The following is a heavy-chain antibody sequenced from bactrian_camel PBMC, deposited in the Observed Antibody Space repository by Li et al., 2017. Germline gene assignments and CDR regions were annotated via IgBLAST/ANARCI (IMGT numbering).Heavy chain of an antibody. D-gene: IGHD2*01. Sequence: HVQLVESGGGSVQAGGSLRLSCAISNSKVSRMYYMGWFRQAPGKEREIVAAIDIFGRTTHAASVKGRFTISKDNATNILVLQMISLKPEDTAMYYCAANFGPYCSGPYLARRANFLGQGTQVTVS. CDR2: IDIFGRT. CDR1: NSKVSRMYY. V-gene: IGHV3S53*01. J-gene: IGHJ4*01.